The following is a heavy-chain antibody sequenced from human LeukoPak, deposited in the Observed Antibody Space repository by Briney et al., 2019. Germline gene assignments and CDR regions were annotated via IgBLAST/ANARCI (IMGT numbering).Heavy chain of an antibody. CDR2: IIPLFATA. CDR3: ARDLVPAPSGGWFDP. CDR1: GYTFTSYY. J-gene: IGHJ5*02. Sequence: SVKVSCKASGYTFTSYYIHWVRQAPGQGLEWMGGIIPLFATANYAQKFQGRVTLTMDESTNTGYMELSSLRSEDTAVYYCARDLVPAPSGGWFDPWGQGTLVTVSS. D-gene: IGHD2-2*01. V-gene: IGHV1-69*05.